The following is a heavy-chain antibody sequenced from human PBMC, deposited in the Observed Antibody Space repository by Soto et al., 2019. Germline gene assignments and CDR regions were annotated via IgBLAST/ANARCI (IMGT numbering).Heavy chain of an antibody. CDR3: ARGRRDITIFGVAIYGMDV. Sequence: GASVKVSCKASGYTFTGYYMHWVRQAPGQGLEWMGWINPNSGGTNYAQKFQGWVTMTRDTSISTAYMELSRLRSDDTAVYYCARGRRDITIFGVAIYGMDVWGQGTTVTVSS. V-gene: IGHV1-2*04. J-gene: IGHJ6*02. D-gene: IGHD3-3*01. CDR2: INPNSGGT. CDR1: GYTFTGYY.